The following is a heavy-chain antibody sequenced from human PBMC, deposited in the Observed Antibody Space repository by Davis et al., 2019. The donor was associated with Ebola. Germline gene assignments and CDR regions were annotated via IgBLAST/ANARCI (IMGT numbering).Heavy chain of an antibody. V-gene: IGHV3-23*01. J-gene: IGHJ6*02. D-gene: IGHD3-10*01. CDR3: ARDLTMVRGVIHYYYGMDV. Sequence: GESLKISCTASGFTFGDYAMSWVRQAPGKGLEWVSAISGSGGSTYYADSVKGRFTISRHNSKNTLYLQMNSLRAEDTAVYYCARDLTMVRGVIHYYYGMDVWGQGTTVTVSS. CDR1: GFTFGDYA. CDR2: ISGSGGST.